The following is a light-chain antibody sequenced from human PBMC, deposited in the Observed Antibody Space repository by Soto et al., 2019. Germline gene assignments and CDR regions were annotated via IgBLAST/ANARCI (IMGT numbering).Light chain of an antibody. CDR1: QSISRW. CDR2: DAS. Sequence: DIQMTQSPSTLSASIGDRVTITCRASQSISRWLAWYQQKPGKAPKLLIFDASTLESGVPSRFSGSGSGTEFTLTIRGLQSFYFATYYCQQYNTYPAFGGGTKLDIK. V-gene: IGKV1-5*01. CDR3: QQYNTYPA. J-gene: IGKJ4*01.